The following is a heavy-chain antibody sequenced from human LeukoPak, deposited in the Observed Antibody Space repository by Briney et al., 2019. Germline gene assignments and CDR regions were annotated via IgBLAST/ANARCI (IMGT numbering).Heavy chain of an antibody. V-gene: IGHV3-66*01. D-gene: IGHD3-10*01. CDR3: ARVLLRFGELPSLYFAY. CDR2: IYSGGST. Sequence: PGGSLRLSCAASGFTVSSNYMSWVRQAPGKGLEWVSVIYSGGSTYYADSVRGRFTISRDNSKNTLYLQMNSLRAEDTAVYYCARVLLRFGELPSLYFAYWGQGTLVTVSS. J-gene: IGHJ4*02. CDR1: GFTVSSNY.